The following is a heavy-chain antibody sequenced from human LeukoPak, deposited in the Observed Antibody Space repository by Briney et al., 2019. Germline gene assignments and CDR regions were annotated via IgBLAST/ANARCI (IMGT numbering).Heavy chain of an antibody. CDR1: GGSFSGYY. J-gene: IGHJ4*02. CDR3: ARAEYSSSWYYFDY. D-gene: IGHD6-13*01. V-gene: IGHV4-34*01. Sequence: SGTLSLTCADSGGSFSGYYWSWVRQPPGKGLEWVGEINHSGGTNYNPSLKSRVTISVDTSKNQFSLKVSSVTAADTAVYYCARAEYSSSWYYFDYWGQGTLVTVSS. CDR2: INHSGGT.